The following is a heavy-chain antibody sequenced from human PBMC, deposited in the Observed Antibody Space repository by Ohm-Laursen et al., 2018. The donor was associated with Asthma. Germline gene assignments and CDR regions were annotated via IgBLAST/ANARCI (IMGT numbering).Heavy chain of an antibody. J-gene: IGHJ1*01. CDR1: GFTFRSYA. Sequence: SLRLSCAASGFTFRSYAMHWVRQAPGKGLEWVSVIYSGGSTYYADSVKGRFTISRDNSKNLVYLQMDGLRVDDTALYYCARIGTEWELPGREYSVHHWGQGTLVTVSS. CDR2: IYSGGST. D-gene: IGHD1-26*01. CDR3: ARIGTEWELPGREYSVHH. V-gene: IGHV3-66*01.